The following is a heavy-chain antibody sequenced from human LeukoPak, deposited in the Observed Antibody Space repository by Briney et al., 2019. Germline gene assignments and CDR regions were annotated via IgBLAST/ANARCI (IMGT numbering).Heavy chain of an antibody. J-gene: IGHJ4*02. Sequence: PGGSLRLSCAASGFTFSSYAMSWVRQAPGKGLEWVSAISGSGGSTYDADSVKGRFTISRDNSKNTLYLQMNSLRAEDTAVYYCAAEYQLLYTFDYWGRGTLVTVSS. CDR1: GFTFSSYA. V-gene: IGHV3-23*01. CDR2: ISGSGGST. CDR3: AAEYQLLYTFDY. D-gene: IGHD2-2*02.